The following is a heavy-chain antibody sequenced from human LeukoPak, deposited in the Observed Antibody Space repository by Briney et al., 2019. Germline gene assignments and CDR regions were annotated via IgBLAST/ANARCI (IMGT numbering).Heavy chain of an antibody. D-gene: IGHD6-13*01. CDR1: GGSISGSSYY. CDR3: ARDTRGIAAAGTRD. V-gene: IGHV4-39*07. Sequence: SETLSLTCTVSGGSISGSSYYWGWIRQPPGKGLEWIGSIYYSGSTYYNPSLKSRVAISVDTSKNQFSLRLSSVTAADTAVYYCARDTRGIAAAGTRDWGQGTLVTVSS. J-gene: IGHJ4*02. CDR2: IYYSGST.